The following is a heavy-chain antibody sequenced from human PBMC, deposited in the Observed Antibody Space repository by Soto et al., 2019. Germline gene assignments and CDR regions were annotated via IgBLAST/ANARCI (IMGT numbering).Heavy chain of an antibody. Sequence: QVQLVQSGAEVKKPGASVNISCQASGFTFSDTLTNWVRQGPGQRLEWMGWINPANGNTRYSESFQGRGTISSLSSASTAYVALSDLTSEDTAVYYCARDILSVGPRANDAFDVWGQGTMITVSS. D-gene: IGHD2-8*02. CDR3: ARDILSVGPRANDAFDV. CDR2: INPANGNT. V-gene: IGHV1-3*01. J-gene: IGHJ3*01. CDR1: GFTFSDTL.